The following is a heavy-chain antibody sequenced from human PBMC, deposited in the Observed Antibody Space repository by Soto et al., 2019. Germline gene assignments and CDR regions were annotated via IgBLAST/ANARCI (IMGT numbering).Heavy chain of an antibody. Sequence: GGSLRLSCAAYGFTFSSYGMHWVRQAPGKGLEWVAVIWYDGSNKYYADSVKGRFTISRDNSKNTLYLQMNSLRAEDTAVYYCAKDSKVDSSSSAYYYYYGMDVWGQGTTVTVSS. CDR2: IWYDGSNK. CDR1: GFTFSSYG. V-gene: IGHV3-30*02. CDR3: AKDSKVDSSSSAYYYYYGMDV. J-gene: IGHJ6*02. D-gene: IGHD6-6*01.